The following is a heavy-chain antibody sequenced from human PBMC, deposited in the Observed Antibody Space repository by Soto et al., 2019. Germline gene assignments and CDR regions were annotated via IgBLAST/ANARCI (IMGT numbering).Heavy chain of an antibody. CDR3: ARGGQDFWSGPFDY. V-gene: IGHV4-4*07. J-gene: IGHJ4*02. Sequence: SETLSLTCTVSGGSISNYFCNWIRQPAGKGLEWIGRIDNSGSTDYNPSLKSRVTMSADTSRNQFSLKLNSVTAADTAVYYCARGGQDFWSGPFDYWGQGALVTVSS. CDR2: IDNSGST. CDR1: GGSISNYF. D-gene: IGHD3-3*01.